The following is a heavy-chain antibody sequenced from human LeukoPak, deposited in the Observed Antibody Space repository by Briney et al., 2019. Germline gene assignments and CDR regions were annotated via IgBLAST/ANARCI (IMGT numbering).Heavy chain of an antibody. V-gene: IGHV4-4*07. D-gene: IGHD3-10*01. J-gene: IGHJ3*02. CDR2: IYTSGST. CDR3: ARGYYYGSGIPLDAFDI. CDR1: GGSISSYY. Sequence: PSETLSLTCTVSGGSISSYYWSWIRQPAGKGLEWIGCIYTSGSTNYNPSLKSRVTMSVDTSKDQFSLKLSSVTAADTAVYYCARGYYYGSGIPLDAFDIWGQGTMVTVSS.